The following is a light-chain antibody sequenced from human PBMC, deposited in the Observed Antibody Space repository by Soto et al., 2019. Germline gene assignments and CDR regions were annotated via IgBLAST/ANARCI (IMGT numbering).Light chain of an antibody. CDR3: GAWDDSLNGLV. V-gene: IGLV1-44*01. CDR2: SHN. Sequence: QSVLTQPPSASGTPGQRVTISCSGSSSNIGSNTVNWYQQLPGTAPKLLIYSHNQRPSGVPDRFSGSESGTSASLAIGGVQSEDEADYYCGAWDDSLNGLVFGGGTKVTVL. CDR1: SSNIGSNT. J-gene: IGLJ2*01.